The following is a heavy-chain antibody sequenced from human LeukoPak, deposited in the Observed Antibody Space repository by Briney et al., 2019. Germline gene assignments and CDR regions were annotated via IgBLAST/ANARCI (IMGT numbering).Heavy chain of an antibody. CDR3: ARSRSPITMVRGVISSV. CDR2: LSYDGSNK. CDR1: EFTLRTYA. D-gene: IGHD3-10*01. J-gene: IGHJ4*02. Sequence: GGPLRPPFEPPEFTLRTYAIHWVRKAPAKGRGGGAVLSYDGSNKYYADSVKGRFTISRDNSKNTLYLQMNSLRAEDTAVYYCARSRSPITMVRGVISSVWGQGTLVTVSS. V-gene: IGHV3-30-3*01.